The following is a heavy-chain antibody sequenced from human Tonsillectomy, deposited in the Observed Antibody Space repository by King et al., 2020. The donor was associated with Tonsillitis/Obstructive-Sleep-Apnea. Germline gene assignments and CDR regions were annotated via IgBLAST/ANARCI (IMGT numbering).Heavy chain of an antibody. CDR2: ISGSSTYI. D-gene: IGHD2-2*01. CDR1: GFTFSSYS. CDR3: ARDQYNSPSRYDGLDDYYYYYYMDV. J-gene: IGHJ6*03. Sequence: VQLVESGGGLVKPGGSLRLSCAASGFTFSSYSLNWVRQAPGKGLEWVSSISGSSTYIYYADSVKGRFTISRDNANNSLYLQMNSLRAEDTAVSYCARDQYNSPSRYDGLDDYYYYYYMDVWGKGTTLTVSS. V-gene: IGHV3-21*01.